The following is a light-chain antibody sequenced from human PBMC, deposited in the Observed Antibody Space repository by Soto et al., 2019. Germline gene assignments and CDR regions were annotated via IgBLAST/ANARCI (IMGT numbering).Light chain of an antibody. V-gene: IGKV3-15*01. CDR3: QQYHNWPPET. CDR1: QTISTN. J-gene: IGKJ3*01. Sequence: EIGMTQSPATLSVSPGERATLSCRASQTISTNLAWYQQKPGQAPRVLIYGASTRATGIPARFSGSGSGTEFTLTISSLQSEDFAVYYCQQYHNWPPETFGPGPKVDIK. CDR2: GAS.